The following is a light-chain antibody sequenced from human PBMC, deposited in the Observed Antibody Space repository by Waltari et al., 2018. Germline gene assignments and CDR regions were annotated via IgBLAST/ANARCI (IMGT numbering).Light chain of an antibody. CDR1: SSNIGAGYD. CDR2: GNS. Sequence: QSILTQPPSVSGAPGQRVTISCTGSSSNIGAGYDVHWYQQLPGTAPKLLIYGNSHRPSGVPDRFSGSKSCTSASLDITGLQAEDEADYYCQSYDSSLSGSGVFGGGTKLTVL. CDR3: QSYDSSLSGSGV. J-gene: IGLJ3*02. V-gene: IGLV1-40*01.